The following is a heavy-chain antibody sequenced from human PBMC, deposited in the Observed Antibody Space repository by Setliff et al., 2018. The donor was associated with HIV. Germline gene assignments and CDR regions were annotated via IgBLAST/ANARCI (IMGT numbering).Heavy chain of an antibody. CDR1: GFTFSSYW. V-gene: IGHV3-49*04. J-gene: IGHJ1*01. Sequence: SGGSLRLSCAASGFTFSSYWMTWVRQAPGKGLEWVGFIKSKPYGATTESAASVKDRFIISRDDSKSTAYLQMNSLKTEDTAVYYCNSRDSSGWYDQHWGQGTLVTVSS. D-gene: IGHD6-13*01. CDR2: IKSKPYGATT. CDR3: NSRDSSGWYDQH.